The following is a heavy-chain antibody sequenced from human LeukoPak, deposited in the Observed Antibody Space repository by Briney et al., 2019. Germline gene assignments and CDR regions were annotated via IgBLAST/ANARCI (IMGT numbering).Heavy chain of an antibody. CDR1: GFTFSSYS. CDR3: AKGGGGTNYYYMDV. J-gene: IGHJ6*03. Sequence: GGSLRLSCAASGFTFSSYSMNWVRQAPGKGLEWVSFISTSSSYIHNADSVKGRFTISRDNAKNSLYLQMNSLRAEDMALYYCAKGGGGTNYYYMDVWGKGTTVTISS. V-gene: IGHV3-21*04. CDR2: ISTSSSYI. D-gene: IGHD1-1*01.